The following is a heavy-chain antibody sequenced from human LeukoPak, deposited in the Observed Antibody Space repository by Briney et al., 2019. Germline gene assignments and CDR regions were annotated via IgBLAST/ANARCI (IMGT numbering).Heavy chain of an antibody. CDR2: IKEDGSEK. V-gene: IGHV3-7*01. J-gene: IGHJ4*02. Sequence: GGSLRLSCVASGFTISSYWMSWVRQAPGKGLEWVANIKEDGSEKYCVDSVKGRFTISRDIAKNTLYLQMNSLRAEDTGVYYCAKDHYWSIDYWGRGTLVTVSS. CDR3: AKDHYWSIDY. CDR1: GFTISSYW. D-gene: IGHD3-3*01.